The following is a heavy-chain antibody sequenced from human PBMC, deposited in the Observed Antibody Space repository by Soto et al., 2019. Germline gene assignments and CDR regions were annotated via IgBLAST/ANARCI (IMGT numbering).Heavy chain of an antibody. CDR2: MNPNSGNT. J-gene: IGHJ4*02. CDR3: AREGYYYDSGGYDY. CDR1: GYTFTSYD. D-gene: IGHD3-22*01. V-gene: IGHV1-8*01. Sequence: ASVKVSCKASGYTFTSYDINWVRQATGQGLAWMGWMNPNSGNTGYAQKFQGRVTMTRNTSISTAYMELSMLRSEDTAVYYCAREGYYYDSGGYDYWGQGTLVTVSS.